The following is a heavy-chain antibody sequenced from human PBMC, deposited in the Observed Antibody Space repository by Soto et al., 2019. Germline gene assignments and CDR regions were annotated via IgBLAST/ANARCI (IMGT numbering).Heavy chain of an antibody. D-gene: IGHD3-10*01. J-gene: IGHJ4*02. CDR2: INGYGHGA. CDR1: GYSFTTYG. Sequence: QVQLVQSGAEVRQPGASVKVSCKASGYSFTTYGMSWVRQAPGQGLEYMGWINGYGHGAKYVQRFQGRFSMTTDTSTNTVYMDLRSLTSDDAAVYYCVRDLNGDFYSWGQGNVVIVSP. V-gene: IGHV1-18*01. CDR3: VRDLNGDFYS.